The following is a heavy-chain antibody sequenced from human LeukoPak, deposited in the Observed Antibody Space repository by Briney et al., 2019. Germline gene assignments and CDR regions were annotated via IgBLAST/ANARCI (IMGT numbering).Heavy chain of an antibody. CDR3: ARGKYRVDY. J-gene: IGHJ4*02. CDR2: IYYSGST. CDR1: GGSISSYY. Sequence: SETLSLTCTVSGGSISSYYWSWIRQPPGKGLEWIGYIYYSGSTNYNPSLKSRVTISVDTSKNQFSLKLSSVTAADTAVYYCARGKYRVDYWGQGTLVTVSS. V-gene: IGHV4-59*01. D-gene: IGHD5-12*01.